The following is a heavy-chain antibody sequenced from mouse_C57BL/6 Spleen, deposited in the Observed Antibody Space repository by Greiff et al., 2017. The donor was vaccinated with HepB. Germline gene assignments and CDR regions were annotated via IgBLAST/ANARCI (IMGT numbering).Heavy chain of an antibody. V-gene: IGHV1-26*01. Sequence: VQLQQSGPELVKPGASVKISCKASGYTFTDYYMNWVKQSHGKSLEWIGDINPNNGGTSYNQKFKGKATLTVDKSSSTAYMELRSLTSEDSAVYYCARNGPGSYAMDYWGQGTSVTVSS. CDR2: INPNNGGT. J-gene: IGHJ4*01. CDR3: ARNGPGSYAMDY. CDR1: GYTFTDYY.